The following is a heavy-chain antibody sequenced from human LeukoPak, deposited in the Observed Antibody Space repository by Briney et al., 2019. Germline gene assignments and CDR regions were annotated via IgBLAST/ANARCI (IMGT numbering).Heavy chain of an antibody. Sequence: ASMMVSCKASGYTFTTYGINWVRQAPGQGLEWMGWISTYDGSTNYAQKLRGRVTMIRDTSTSTAYLELRDLRSDDTAMYYCARDQPRRGPGGHDYWGQGTLVTVSS. D-gene: IGHD3-16*01. CDR3: ARDQPRRGPGGHDY. J-gene: IGHJ4*02. V-gene: IGHV1-18*01. CDR1: GYTFTTYG. CDR2: ISTYDGST.